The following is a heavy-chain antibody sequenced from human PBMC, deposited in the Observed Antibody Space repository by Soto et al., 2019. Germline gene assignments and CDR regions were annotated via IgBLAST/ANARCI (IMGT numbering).Heavy chain of an antibody. V-gene: IGHV4-31*03. J-gene: IGHJ6*03. CDR3: ARKDSGYADYMDV. Sequence: QVQLQESGPGLVKPSQTLSLTCTVSGGSISRGGYYWSWIRQHPGQGLEWIGYIYYSGGTYYNPSLKSRVTITVDTSENQFSLRLSSVTAADTAVYYWARKDSGYADYMDVWGKGTTVTVSS. CDR1: GGSISRGGYY. CDR2: IYYSGGT. D-gene: IGHD5-12*01.